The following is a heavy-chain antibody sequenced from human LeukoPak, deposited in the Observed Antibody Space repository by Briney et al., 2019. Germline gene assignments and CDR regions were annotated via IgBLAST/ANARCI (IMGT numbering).Heavy chain of an antibody. D-gene: IGHD3-10*01. J-gene: IGHJ4*02. CDR1: GFTFSSNG. CDR3: AKDIGGYYDY. CDR2: IQYDGSKK. V-gene: IGHV3-30*02. Sequence: GGSLRLSCVASGFTFSSNGMHWVRQAPGKGLEWVTFIQYDGSKKYYADSVKGRFTISRDNSKNKLYLEMNSLRAEDTAVYYCAKDIGGYYDYWGQGILVTVSS.